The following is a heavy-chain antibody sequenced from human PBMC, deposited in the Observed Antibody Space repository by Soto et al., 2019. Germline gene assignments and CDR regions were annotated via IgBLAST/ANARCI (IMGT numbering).Heavy chain of an antibody. J-gene: IGHJ6*02. CDR3: AKDSATSPYYYYGMDV. CDR1: GFTFSSYA. CDR2: ISGSGGST. Sequence: TGGSLRLSCAASGFTFSSYARSWVRQAPGKGLEWVSAISGSGGSTYYADSVKGRFTISRDNSKNTLYLQMNSLRAEDTAVYYCAKDSATSPYYYYGMDVWGQGTTVTVSS. V-gene: IGHV3-23*01. D-gene: IGHD5-12*01.